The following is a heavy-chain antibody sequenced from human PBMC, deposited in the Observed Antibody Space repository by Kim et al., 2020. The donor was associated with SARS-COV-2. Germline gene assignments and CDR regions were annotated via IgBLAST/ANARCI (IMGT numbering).Heavy chain of an antibody. D-gene: IGHD2-15*01. J-gene: IGHJ5*02. CDR2: IFNSWST. CDR1: TNY. Sequence: TNYWGWNRQTPGKGLEWIGYIFNSWSTNYNPSLKSRVTIAADTSKSQVSLRLTSVTAADTAVYYCAGRGESWFGPWGQGTQVTVSS. CDR3: AGRGESWFGP. V-gene: IGHV4-59*01.